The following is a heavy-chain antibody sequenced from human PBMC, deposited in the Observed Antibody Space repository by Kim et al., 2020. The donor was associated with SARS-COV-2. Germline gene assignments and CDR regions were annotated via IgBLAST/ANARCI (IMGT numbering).Heavy chain of an antibody. CDR1: GFTFSSYG. Sequence: GGSLRLSCAASGFTFSSYGMRWVRQAPGKGLEWVAVIWYDGSNKYYADSVKGRFTISRDTSKNTLYLQMNSLRAEDTAVYYCGSDLLVGATSYGMDVWGQGTTVTVSS. V-gene: IGHV3-33*01. CDR3: GSDLLVGATSYGMDV. CDR2: IWYDGSNK. D-gene: IGHD1-26*01. J-gene: IGHJ6*02.